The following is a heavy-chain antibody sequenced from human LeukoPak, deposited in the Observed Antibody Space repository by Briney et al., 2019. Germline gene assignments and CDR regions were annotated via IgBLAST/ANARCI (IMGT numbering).Heavy chain of an antibody. D-gene: IGHD3-22*01. CDR3: ARHSKYYYDSSGSYVGYFQH. CDR2: IYYSGST. Sequence: SETLSLTFTVSGGSISVYYWSCIRQPPGKGLEWIGYIYYSGSTNYNPSLKSRVTISVDTSKNQFSLKLSSVTAADTAVYYCARHSKYYYDSSGSYVGYFQHWGQGTLVTVSS. CDR1: GGSISVYY. J-gene: IGHJ1*01. V-gene: IGHV4-59*08.